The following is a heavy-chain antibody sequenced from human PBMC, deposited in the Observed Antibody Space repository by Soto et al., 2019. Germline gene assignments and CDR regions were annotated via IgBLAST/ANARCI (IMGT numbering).Heavy chain of an antibody. CDR2: IIPIFGTA. J-gene: IGHJ6*02. CDR1: GGTFSSYA. Sequence: QVQLVQSGAEVKKPGSSVKVSCKASGGTFSSYAISWVRQAPGQGLEWMGGIIPIFGTANYAQKFQERVTITADESTSTAYMELSSLRSEDTAVYYCARCSCQYYYGSGSYYYGMDVWGQGTTVTVSS. V-gene: IGHV1-69*01. CDR3: ARCSCQYYYGSGSYYYGMDV. D-gene: IGHD3-10*01.